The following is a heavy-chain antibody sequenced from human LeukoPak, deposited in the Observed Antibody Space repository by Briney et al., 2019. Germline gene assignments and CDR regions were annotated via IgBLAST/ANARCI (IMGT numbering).Heavy chain of an antibody. CDR3: ARQGWVLQTDDAFDI. D-gene: IGHD1-26*01. CDR1: GGSISSYY. Sequence: SETLSLTCTVSGGSISSYYWSWIRQPPGKGLEWIGYIYTSGSTNYNPSLKSRVTISVDTSKNQFSLKLSSVTAADTAVYYCARQGWVLQTDDAFDIWGQGTMVTVSS. J-gene: IGHJ3*02. CDR2: IYTSGST. V-gene: IGHV4-4*09.